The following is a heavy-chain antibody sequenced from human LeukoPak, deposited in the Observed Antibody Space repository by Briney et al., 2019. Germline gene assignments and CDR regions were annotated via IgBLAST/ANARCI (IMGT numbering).Heavy chain of an antibody. J-gene: IGHJ6*03. V-gene: IGHV4-59*01. CDR1: GGSISSYY. Sequence: NPSETLSLTCTVSGGSISSYYWSWIRQPPGKGLEWIGYIYYSGSTNYNPSLKSRVTISVDTSKNQFSLKLSSVTAADTAVYYCARSSYYSDSSGYSYYSYYYMDVWGKGTTVTVSS. D-gene: IGHD3-22*01. CDR3: ARSSYYSDSSGYSYYSYYYMDV. CDR2: IYYSGST.